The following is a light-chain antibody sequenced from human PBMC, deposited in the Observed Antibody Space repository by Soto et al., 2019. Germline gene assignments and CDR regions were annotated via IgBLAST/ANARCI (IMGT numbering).Light chain of an antibody. CDR1: SSDVGSYNL. V-gene: IGLV2-23*01. J-gene: IGLJ1*01. Sequence: QSVLTQPASVSGSPGQSITISCTGTSSDVGSYNLVSWYQQHPGKAPKLMIYEGSKRPSGVSNRFSGSKSGNTASLTIYGFQAEDEADYYCCSYAGSSTFYVFGTGTKETVL. CDR3: CSYAGSSTFYV. CDR2: EGS.